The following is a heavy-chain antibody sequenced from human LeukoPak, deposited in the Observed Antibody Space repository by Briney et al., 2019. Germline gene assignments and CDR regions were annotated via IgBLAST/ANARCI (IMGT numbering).Heavy chain of an antibody. CDR3: AKDIVAARPSYYYGMDV. Sequence: GGSLRLSCAASGFTFSSYAMGWVRQAPGKGLEWVSAISGSGGSTYYADSVKGRFTISRDNSKNTLYLQMNSLRAEDTAVYYCAKDIVAARPSYYYGMDVWGQGTTVTVSS. V-gene: IGHV3-23*01. J-gene: IGHJ6*02. CDR2: ISGSGGST. D-gene: IGHD6-6*01. CDR1: GFTFSSYA.